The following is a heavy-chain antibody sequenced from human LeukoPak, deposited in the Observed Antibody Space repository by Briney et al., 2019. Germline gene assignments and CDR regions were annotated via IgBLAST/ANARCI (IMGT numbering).Heavy chain of an antibody. D-gene: IGHD6-13*01. CDR2: IYYSGST. CDR3: ARDSRGSSSWYDY. V-gene: IGHV4-39*07. Sequence: PSETLSLTCAVSGDSISSGGCSWSWIRQTPGKGLEWIGSIYYSGSTYYNPSLKSRVTISVDTSKNQFSLKLSSVTAADTAVYYCARDSRGSSSWYDYWGQGTLVTVSS. J-gene: IGHJ4*02. CDR1: GDSISSGGCS.